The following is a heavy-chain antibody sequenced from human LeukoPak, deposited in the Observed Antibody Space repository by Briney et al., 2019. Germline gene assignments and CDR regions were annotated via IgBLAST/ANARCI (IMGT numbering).Heavy chain of an antibody. Sequence: GSLRLSCAASGFTFSSYGMHWVRQAPGKGLEWVAVISYDGSNKYYADSVKGRFTISRDNSKNTLYLQMNSLRAEDTAAYYCAKDVYSGSFSFDYWGQGTLVTVSS. CDR1: GFTFSSYG. J-gene: IGHJ4*02. CDR2: ISYDGSNK. CDR3: AKDVYSGSFSFDY. D-gene: IGHD1-26*01. V-gene: IGHV3-30*18.